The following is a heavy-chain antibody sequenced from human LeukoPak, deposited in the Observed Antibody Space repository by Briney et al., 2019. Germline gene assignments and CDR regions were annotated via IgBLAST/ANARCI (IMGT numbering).Heavy chain of an antibody. J-gene: IGHJ4*02. CDR2: IWYGGSNK. CDR3: AKDDAGLPDY. Sequence: GGSLRLSCAASGFTFSSYGMHWVRQAPGKGLEWVAVIWYGGSNKYYADPVKGRFTISRDNSKNTLYLQMNSLRVEDMAVYYCAKDDAGLPDYWGQGALVTVSS. D-gene: IGHD2-15*01. V-gene: IGHV3-30*02. CDR1: GFTFSSYG.